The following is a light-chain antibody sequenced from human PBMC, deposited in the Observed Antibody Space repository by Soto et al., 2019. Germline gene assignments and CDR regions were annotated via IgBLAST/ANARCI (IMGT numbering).Light chain of an antibody. CDR3: QQYGRSLRT. Sequence: EIVLTQSPGTLSLSPGERATLSCKASQSVSSYLAWYQQKPGQAPRLLISGASSRATGIPDRFSGSGSGTDFTLTISRLEPEDFAVYYCQQYGRSLRTFGQGTKVEIK. V-gene: IGKV3-20*01. CDR1: QSVSSY. CDR2: GAS. J-gene: IGKJ1*01.